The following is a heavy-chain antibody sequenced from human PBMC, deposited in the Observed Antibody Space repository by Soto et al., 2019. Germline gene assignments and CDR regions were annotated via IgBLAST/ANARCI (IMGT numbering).Heavy chain of an antibody. J-gene: IGHJ5*02. CDR3: ARRSIAAAGWWFDP. CDR1: GGSISSGGYY. Sequence: QVQLQESGPGLVKPSQTLSLTCTVSGGSISSGGYYWSWIRQHPGKGLEWIGYIDYSGSTYYNPALTRRVTISVHTSKNQFSLKLSSVTAADTAVYYFARRSIAAAGWWFDPWAQGTLVTVSS. CDR2: IDYSGST. D-gene: IGHD6-13*01. V-gene: IGHV4-31*03.